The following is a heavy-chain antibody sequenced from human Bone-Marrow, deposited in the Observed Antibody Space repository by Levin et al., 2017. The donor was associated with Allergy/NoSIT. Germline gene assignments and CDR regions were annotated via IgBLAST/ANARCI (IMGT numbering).Heavy chain of an antibody. V-gene: IGHV3-48*01. J-gene: IGHJ2*01. CDR3: ARETTYYFDTGGDLRAGWYFDL. CDR2: ISSGSGTS. Sequence: GESLKISCAASGFSFNTYNMHWVRQAPGKGLECISYISSGSGTSDYADSVKGRFTISRDNANNSMYLQMNSLRAEDTTVYYCARETTYYFDTGGDLRAGWYFDLWGRGTLVTVSS. D-gene: IGHD3-22*01. CDR1: GFSFNTYN.